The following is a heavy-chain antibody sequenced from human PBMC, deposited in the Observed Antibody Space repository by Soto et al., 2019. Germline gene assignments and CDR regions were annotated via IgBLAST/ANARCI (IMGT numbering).Heavy chain of an antibody. CDR1: GGSINNNYYY. J-gene: IGHJ4*02. D-gene: IGHD6-6*01. V-gene: IGHV4-39*01. CDR3: ARSSIAPRLFMYPFDY. CDR2: ISYSGTT. Sequence: SETLSLTCSVSGGSINNNYYYWGWVRQPPGKGLEWIASISYSGTTYYNPALRSRVTKSVDMSKNQFSLKLSSVTAADTAVYYCARSSIAPRLFMYPFDYWGQGTLVTVSS.